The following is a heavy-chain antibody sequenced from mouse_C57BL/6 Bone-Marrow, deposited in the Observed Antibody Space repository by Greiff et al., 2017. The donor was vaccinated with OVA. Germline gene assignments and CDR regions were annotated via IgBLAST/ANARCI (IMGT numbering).Heavy chain of an antibody. CDR2: IWSGGST. D-gene: IGHD1-1*01. CDR1: GFSFTSYG. Sequence: VKVEESGPGLVQPSQSLSITCTVSGFSFTSYGVHWVRQSPGKGLEWLGVIWSGGSTDYNAAFISRLSISKDNSKSQVFFKMNSLQADDTAIYYCASNYYGSSWYFDVWGTGTTVTVSS. V-gene: IGHV2-2*01. CDR3: ASNYYGSSWYFDV. J-gene: IGHJ1*03.